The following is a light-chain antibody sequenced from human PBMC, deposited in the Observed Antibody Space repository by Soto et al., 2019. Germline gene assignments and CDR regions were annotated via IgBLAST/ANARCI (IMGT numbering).Light chain of an antibody. J-gene: IGLJ1*01. V-gene: IGLV2-14*01. CDR2: EVN. CDR1: SSDVGGYDY. Sequence: QSALTQPASVSGSPGQSVTISCTGASSDVGGYDYVSWYQQHPGKAPKPILFEVNNRPSGVSNHFSGSKSGNTASLIISGLQADDEADYYCSSYSTTSTLVFGSGTKLTVL. CDR3: SSYSTTSTLV.